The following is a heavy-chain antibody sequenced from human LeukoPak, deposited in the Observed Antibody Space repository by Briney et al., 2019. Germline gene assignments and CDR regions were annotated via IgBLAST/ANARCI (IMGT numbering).Heavy chain of an antibody. Sequence: GGSLRLSCAASGFTFSSYSMNWVRQAPGKGLEWVSAISGSGGSTYYADSVKGRFTISRDNSKNTLYLQMNSLRAEDTAVYYCAGGSYYYYYYMDVWGKGTTVTVSS. CDR1: GFTFSSYS. D-gene: IGHD1-26*01. V-gene: IGHV3-23*01. CDR3: AGGSYYYYYYMDV. CDR2: ISGSGGST. J-gene: IGHJ6*03.